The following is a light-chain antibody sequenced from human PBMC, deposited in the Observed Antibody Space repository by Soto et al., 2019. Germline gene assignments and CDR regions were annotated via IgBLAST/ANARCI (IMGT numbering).Light chain of an antibody. Sequence: EIVLTQSPGTLSLSPGEGATLSCRASQSVSSSFLAWYQQKPGQAPRLLIYGASSRATGIPDRFSGSGSGTDFTLTISRLEPEDFAVYYCQQYGISPYTFGQGTKLEIK. CDR2: GAS. J-gene: IGKJ2*01. CDR3: QQYGISPYT. V-gene: IGKV3-20*01. CDR1: QSVSSSF.